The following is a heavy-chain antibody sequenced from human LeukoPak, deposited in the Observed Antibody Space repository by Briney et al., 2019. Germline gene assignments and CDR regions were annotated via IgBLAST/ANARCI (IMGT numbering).Heavy chain of an antibody. CDR1: GYTYTSYG. J-gene: IGHJ4*02. CDR2: ISAYNGNI. D-gene: IGHD3-22*01. V-gene: IGHV1-18*01. Sequence: ASVKVSRKASGYTYTSYGISWVRQAPGQGLEWMGWISAYNGNINYAQKLQGRVTMTTDTSMSTAYMELRSLRSDDTAVYYCARGSPPRRNYDSRGYYSYYFDYWGQGTLVTVSS. CDR3: ARGSPPRRNYDSRGYYSYYFDY.